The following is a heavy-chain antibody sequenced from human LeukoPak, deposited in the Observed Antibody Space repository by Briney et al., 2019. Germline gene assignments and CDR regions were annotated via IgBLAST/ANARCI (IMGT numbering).Heavy chain of an antibody. D-gene: IGHD6-6*01. CDR1: GGSFSGYY. CDR2: IYYSGST. V-gene: IGHV4-59*01. CDR3: ARGRLVAARRGYFDY. J-gene: IGHJ4*02. Sequence: SETLSLTCAVYGGSFSGYYWSWIRQTPGKGLEWIGYIYYSGSTNFNPSLKSRVTISVDTSKNQFSLKMSSVTAADTAVYFCARGRLVAARRGYFDYWGQGTLVTVSS.